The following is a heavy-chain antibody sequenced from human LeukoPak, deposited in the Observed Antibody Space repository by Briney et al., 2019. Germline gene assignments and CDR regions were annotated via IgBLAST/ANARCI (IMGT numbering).Heavy chain of an antibody. CDR2: ISSSGSTI. D-gene: IGHD2-2*01. CDR3: AKGLTYCTTSSCYDYYFAY. CDR1: GFTFSDYY. Sequence: GGSLRLSCAASGFTFSDYYMSWIRQAPGKGLEWVSYISSSGSTIYYADSVKGRFTISRDNSKNTLYLQMNSLRAEDTAVYYCAKGLTYCTTSSCYDYYFAYWGQGTLVTVSS. V-gene: IGHV3-11*04. J-gene: IGHJ4*02.